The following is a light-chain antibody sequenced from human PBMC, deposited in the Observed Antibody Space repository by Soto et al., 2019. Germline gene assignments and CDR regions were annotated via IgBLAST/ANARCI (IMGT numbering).Light chain of an antibody. Sequence: QSVLTQPPSASGSPGQSVTISCTGTSSDVGGYNYVSWYQQHPGKAPKLMIYEVSKRPSGVPDRFSGSKSGNTASLTVSGPQAEDEADYYCSSYAGSPWVFGTGTKVTVL. CDR2: EVS. CDR3: SSYAGSPWV. CDR1: SSDVGGYNY. J-gene: IGLJ1*01. V-gene: IGLV2-8*01.